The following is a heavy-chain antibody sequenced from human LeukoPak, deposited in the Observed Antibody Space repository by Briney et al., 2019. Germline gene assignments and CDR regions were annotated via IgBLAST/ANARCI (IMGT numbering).Heavy chain of an antibody. CDR1: GYSISSDYY. D-gene: IGHD3-10*01. CDR3: ARDRIGAHGPGYFQY. CDR2: IYHSGST. J-gene: IGHJ1*01. Sequence: SETLSLTCAVSGYSISSDYYWGWIRQPPGKGLEWIGSIYHSGSTYHNPSLKSRVTISVDTSKNQFSPKLSSVTAADTAVYFCARDRIGAHGPGYFQYWGQGTLVTVSS. V-gene: IGHV4-38-2*02.